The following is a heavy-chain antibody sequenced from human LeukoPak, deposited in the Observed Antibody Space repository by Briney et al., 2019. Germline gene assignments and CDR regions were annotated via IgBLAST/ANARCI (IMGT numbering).Heavy chain of an antibody. V-gene: IGHV1-8*01. J-gene: IGHJ4*02. Sequence: ASVKVSCKASGYTFTSYDINWVRQATGQGLEWMGWMNPNSGNTGYAQKFQGRVTMTRNTSISTAYMELSSLRSEDTAVYYCARTGRDWEDFDYWGQGTLVTVSS. CDR3: ARTGRDWEDFDY. D-gene: IGHD1-26*01. CDR1: GYTFTSYD. CDR2: MNPNSGNT.